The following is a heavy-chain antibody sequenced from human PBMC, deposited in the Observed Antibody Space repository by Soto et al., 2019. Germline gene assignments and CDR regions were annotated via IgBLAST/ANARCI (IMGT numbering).Heavy chain of an antibody. CDR2: IKSKTDGGTT. Sequence: PGGSLRLSCAASGFTFSNAWMSWVRQAPGKGLEWVGRIKSKTDGGTTDCAAPVKGRFTISRDDSKNTLYLQMNSLKTEDTAVYYCTTDYSVVTPEIWYFDLWGRGTLVTVSS. D-gene: IGHD2-21*02. CDR3: TTDYSVVTPEIWYFDL. J-gene: IGHJ2*01. CDR1: GFTFSNAW. V-gene: IGHV3-15*01.